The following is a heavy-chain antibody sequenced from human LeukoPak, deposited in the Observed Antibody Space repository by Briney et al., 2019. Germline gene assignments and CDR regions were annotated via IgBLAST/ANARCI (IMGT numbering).Heavy chain of an antibody. CDR2: IYWDDDN. CDR3: AHRPNRHSNGWNTGFFDY. D-gene: IGHD6-25*01. V-gene: IGHV2-5*02. J-gene: IGHJ4*02. Sequence: SGPTLVNPTQTLTLTCTFSGFSLTTYGVGVGWLRQPPGKALEWLAFIYWDDDNRYSPSLKNRLTATKDTSRNQVVLTMTNMDPVDTATYYCAHRPNRHSNGWNTGFFDYWGRGTLVTVSS. CDR1: GFSLTTYGVG.